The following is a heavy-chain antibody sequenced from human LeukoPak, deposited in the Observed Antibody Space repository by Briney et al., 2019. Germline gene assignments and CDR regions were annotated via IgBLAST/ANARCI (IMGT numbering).Heavy chain of an antibody. CDR2: ISSSSSYI. D-gene: IGHD2-15*01. J-gene: IGHJ4*02. CDR1: GFTFSSYS. CDR3: ARDNTGYCSGGSCYSRGYFDY. Sequence: PGGSLRLSCAASGFTFSSYSMNWVRQAPGKGLGLVSSISSSSSYIYHADSVKGRFTISRDNAKNSLYLQMNSLRAEDTAVYYCARDNTGYCSGGSCYSRGYFDYWGQGTLVTVSS. V-gene: IGHV3-21*01.